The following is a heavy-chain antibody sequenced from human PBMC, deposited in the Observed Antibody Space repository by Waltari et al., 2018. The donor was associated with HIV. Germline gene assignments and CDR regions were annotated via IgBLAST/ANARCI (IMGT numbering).Heavy chain of an antibody. Sequence: EVQLGESGGGPVKPGESLRPSCVTSGFIFNSYSMNWVRQAPGKGPEWFSSIISSGNFKRYADSVKGRFTISRDNAETSLYLQMNGLRAEDTAIYYCARDSRGSTWSLNWFDPWGQGTLVTVSS. CDR2: IISSGNFK. J-gene: IGHJ5*02. CDR1: GFIFNSYS. V-gene: IGHV3-21*02. D-gene: IGHD6-6*01. CDR3: ARDSRGSTWSLNWFDP.